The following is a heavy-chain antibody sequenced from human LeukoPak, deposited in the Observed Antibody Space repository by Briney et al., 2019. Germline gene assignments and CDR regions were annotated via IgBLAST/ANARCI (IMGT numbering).Heavy chain of an antibody. CDR2: IRNKANDGTT. Sequence: GGSVRLSCTTSGFTFSDYAVSWVRQAPGKGLEWIGFIRNKANDGTTEYAASVKGRFTISRDDSKTIAHLQMSSLKTEDTAVYYCSRFYSSGWASGAFDIWGQGTMVTVSS. V-gene: IGHV3-49*04. J-gene: IGHJ3*02. D-gene: IGHD3-22*01. CDR1: GFTFSDYA. CDR3: SRFYSSGWASGAFDI.